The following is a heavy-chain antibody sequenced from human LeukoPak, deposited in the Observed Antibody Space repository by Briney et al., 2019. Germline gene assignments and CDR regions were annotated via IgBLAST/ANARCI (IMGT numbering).Heavy chain of an antibody. V-gene: IGHV4-59*01. CDR3: ARASSSWYWFDP. J-gene: IGHJ5*02. CDR2: IYYSGST. CDR1: GGSTSSYY. D-gene: IGHD6-13*01. Sequence: SETLSLTCTVSGGSTSSYYWSWIRQPPGKGLEWIGYIYYSGSTNYNPSLKSRVTISVDTSKNQFSLKLSSVTAADTAVYFCARASSSWYWFDPWGQGTLVTVSS.